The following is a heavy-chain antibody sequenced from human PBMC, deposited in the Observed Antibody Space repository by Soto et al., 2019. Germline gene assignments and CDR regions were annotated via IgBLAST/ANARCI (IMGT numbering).Heavy chain of an antibody. CDR2: IYYSGST. CDR3: ARDNPLGYCISTSCKGIHYGMDV. Sequence: PSETLSLTCTVSGGSISSGDYYWSWIRQPPGKGLEWIGYIYYSGSTNYNPSLKSRVTISVDTSKNQFSLKLSSVTAADTAVYCCARDNPLGYCISTSCKGIHYGMDVWGQGTTVTVSS. CDR1: GGSISSGDYY. V-gene: IGHV4-61*08. J-gene: IGHJ6*02. D-gene: IGHD2-2*01.